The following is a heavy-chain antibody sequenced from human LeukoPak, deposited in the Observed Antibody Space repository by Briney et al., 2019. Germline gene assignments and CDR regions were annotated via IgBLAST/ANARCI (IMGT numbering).Heavy chain of an antibody. V-gene: IGHV1-18*01. Sequence: ASVKVSCKASGYTFTSYGISWVRQAPGQGLEWMGWISAYNGNTNYAQKLQGRVTMTEDTSTDTAYMELSSLRSEDTAVYYCATNFRWELPGYFDYWGQGTLVTVSS. CDR1: GYTFTSYG. J-gene: IGHJ4*02. CDR3: ATNFRWELPGYFDY. D-gene: IGHD1-26*01. CDR2: ISAYNGNT.